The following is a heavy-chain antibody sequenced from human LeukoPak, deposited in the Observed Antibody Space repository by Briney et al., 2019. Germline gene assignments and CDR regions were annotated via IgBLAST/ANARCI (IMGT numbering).Heavy chain of an antibody. CDR2: IWYDGSNK. CDR1: GFTFSSYG. D-gene: IGHD3-10*01. Sequence: GGSLRLSCAASGFTFSSYGMHWVRQAPGKGLEWVAVIWYDGSNKYYADSVKGRFTISRDNAKNTLYLQMNSLRVEDTAVYYCARDYGRSRDYGMDVWGPGTTVTVSS. CDR3: ARDYGRSRDYGMDV. J-gene: IGHJ6*02. V-gene: IGHV3-33*01.